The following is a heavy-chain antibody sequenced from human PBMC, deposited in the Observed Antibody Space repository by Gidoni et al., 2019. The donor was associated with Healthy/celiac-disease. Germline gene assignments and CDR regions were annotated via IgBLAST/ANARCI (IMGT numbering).Heavy chain of an antibody. CDR3: AKHSPPDQDRIVVVAADFPYYGMDV. Sequence: EVQLLESGGGLVQPGGSLRLSCAASGFTFSSYAMSWVRQAPGKGLEWVSAISGSGGSTYYADSVKGRFTISRDNSKNTLYLQMNSLRAEDTAVYYCAKHSPPDQDRIVVVAADFPYYGMDVWGQGTTVTVSS. CDR2: ISGSGGST. D-gene: IGHD2-15*01. J-gene: IGHJ6*02. V-gene: IGHV3-23*01. CDR1: GFTFSSYA.